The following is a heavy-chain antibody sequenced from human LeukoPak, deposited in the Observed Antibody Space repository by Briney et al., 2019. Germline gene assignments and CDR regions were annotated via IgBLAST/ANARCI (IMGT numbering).Heavy chain of an antibody. Sequence: SETLSLTCTVSGGSLSRGDYYWSWIRQPPGKGLEWIGYIYYSGSTYYNPSLKSRVTISVDTSKNQFSLKLSSVTAADTAVYHCASTYYYDSSGYYYVDYWGQGTLVTVSS. J-gene: IGHJ4*02. CDR2: IYYSGST. D-gene: IGHD3-22*01. V-gene: IGHV4-30-4*08. CDR1: GGSLSRGDYY. CDR3: ASTYYYDSSGYYYVDY.